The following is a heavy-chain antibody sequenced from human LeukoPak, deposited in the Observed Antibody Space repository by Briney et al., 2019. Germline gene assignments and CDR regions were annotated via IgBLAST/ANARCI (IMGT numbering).Heavy chain of an antibody. D-gene: IGHD5-18*01. V-gene: IGHV4-4*09. CDR3: ASGERGYSYGPLDY. CDR1: GGSLRSYY. J-gene: IGHJ4*02. CDR2: IFFAGST. Sequence: SETLSLTCSVSGGSLRSYYWSWIRQPPGKGLEWTGYIFFAGSTTYNPSLKSRVTISIDTSKNQLSLKLNSVTAADTAVYYCASGERGYSYGPLDYWGQGTLVTVSS.